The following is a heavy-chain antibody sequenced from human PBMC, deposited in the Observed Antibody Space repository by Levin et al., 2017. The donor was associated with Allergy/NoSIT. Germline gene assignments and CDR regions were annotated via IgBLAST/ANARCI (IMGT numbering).Heavy chain of an antibody. CDR1: GFTFSTYG. J-gene: IGHJ4*02. CDR3: AKDLTNTGYCSGSSCYRLDY. D-gene: IGHD2-15*01. V-gene: IGHV3-30*18. CDR2: ISNDGGNE. Sequence: PGGSLRLSCAASGFTFSTYGMHWVRQAPGKGLEWVSVISNDGGNEYYADSVKGRFTISRDNSKNTLYLQMNSLRAEDTAVYYCAKDLTNTGYCSGSSCYRLDYWGQGNLVTVSS.